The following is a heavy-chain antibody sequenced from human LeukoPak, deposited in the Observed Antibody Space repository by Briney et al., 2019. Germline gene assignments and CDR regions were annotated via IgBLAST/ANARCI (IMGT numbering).Heavy chain of an antibody. J-gene: IGHJ1*01. CDR1: GYTFTGYF. D-gene: IGHD3-10*01. CDR2: INPNSGGT. V-gene: IGHV1-2*02. CDR3: ARSRVRGVEYFQH. Sequence: GASVKVSCKASGYTFTGYFMHWVRQAPGQGLEWMGWINPNSGGTNYAQKFQGRVTMTRDTSISTAYMELSRLRSDDTAVYYCARSRVRGVEYFQHWGQGTLVTVSS.